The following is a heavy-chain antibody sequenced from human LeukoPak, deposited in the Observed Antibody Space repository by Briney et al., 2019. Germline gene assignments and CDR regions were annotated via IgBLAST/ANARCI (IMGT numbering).Heavy chain of an antibody. J-gene: IGHJ4*02. Sequence: GGSLRFSCAASGFTFSSYAMSWVRQAPGKGLEWVSAISGSGGSTYYADSVKGRFTISRDNSKNTLYLQMNSLRAEDTAVYYCAKDQRFYVAAAGFDYWGQGTLVTVSS. CDR2: ISGSGGST. D-gene: IGHD6-13*01. CDR3: AKDQRFYVAAAGFDY. CDR1: GFTFSSYA. V-gene: IGHV3-23*01.